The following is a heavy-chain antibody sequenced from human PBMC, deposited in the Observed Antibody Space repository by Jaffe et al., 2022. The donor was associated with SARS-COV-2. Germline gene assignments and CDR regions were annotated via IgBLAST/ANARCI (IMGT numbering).Heavy chain of an antibody. Sequence: QVQLVESGGGLVKPGGSLRLSCAASGFTFSDYYISWIRQAPGKGLEWLSYISPSGTTINYADSVKGQFTISRDNAKNSLYLQMNSLRAEDTAVYYCARDISRPGDLKYFDYWGQGTLVTVSS. D-gene: IGHD7-27*01. CDR1: GFTFSDYY. V-gene: IGHV3-11*01. CDR2: ISPSGTTI. CDR3: ARDISRPGDLKYFDY. J-gene: IGHJ4*02.